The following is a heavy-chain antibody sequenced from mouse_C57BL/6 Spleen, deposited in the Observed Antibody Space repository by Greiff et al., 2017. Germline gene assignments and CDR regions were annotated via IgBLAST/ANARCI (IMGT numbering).Heavy chain of an antibody. V-gene: IGHV3-6*01. CDR3: ARDGGNYFDD. J-gene: IGHJ2*01. Sequence: EVQRVESGPGLVKPSQSLSLTCSVTGYSITSGYYWNWIRQFPGNKLEWMGYISYDGSNNYNPSLKNRIFITRDTSKNQFFLKLNSVTTEDTATYYCARDGGNYFDDWGQGTTLTVSS. CDR2: ISYDGSN. CDR1: GYSITSGYY.